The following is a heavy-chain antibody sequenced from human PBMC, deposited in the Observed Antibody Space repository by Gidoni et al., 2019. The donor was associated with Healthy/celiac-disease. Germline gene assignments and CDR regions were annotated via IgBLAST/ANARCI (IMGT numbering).Heavy chain of an antibody. CDR2: ISSSGSTI. D-gene: IGHD1-26*01. V-gene: IGHV3-11*01. CDR1: GFTFRDYY. Sequence: QVQLVESGGGLVKPGGSLRLSCAASGFTFRDYYMSWIRQAPGKGLEVVSYISSSGSTISYADSVKGRFTISRYNAKNSLYLQMNSLRAEDTAVYYCAREPPVLSYEDAFDIWGQGTMVTVSS. CDR3: AREPPVLSYEDAFDI. J-gene: IGHJ3*02.